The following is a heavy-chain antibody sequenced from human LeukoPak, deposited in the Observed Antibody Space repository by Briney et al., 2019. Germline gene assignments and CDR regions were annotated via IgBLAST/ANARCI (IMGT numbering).Heavy chain of an antibody. CDR3: ATPRAMRTGVGRYFDF. CDR1: GFTFTSYA. Sequence: AGSLRLSCAASGFTFTSYAMSWIRQAPGKGLEWVSAISAGGENTYYADSVKGRFTISRDNSKNTLYLQMNSLRGEDTVTYYCATPRAMRTGVGRYFDFWGRGTLVTVSS. D-gene: IGHD3-10*01. CDR2: ISAGGENT. V-gene: IGHV3-23*01. J-gene: IGHJ2*01.